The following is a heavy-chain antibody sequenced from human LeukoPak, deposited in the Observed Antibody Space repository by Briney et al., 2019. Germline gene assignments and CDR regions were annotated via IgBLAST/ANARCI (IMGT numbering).Heavy chain of an antibody. J-gene: IGHJ4*02. CDR2: TYYRSKWYN. CDR1: GDSVSSNSAA. Sequence: SQTLSLTCAISGDSVSSNSAAWHWIRQSPSRGLEWLGRTYYRSKWYNDYAVSVKSRITINPDTSKNQFSLQLNSVTPEDTAVYYCARDQTKRKWTTVTNAFDYWGQGTLVTVSS. CDR3: ARDQTKRKWTTVTNAFDY. D-gene: IGHD4-17*01. V-gene: IGHV6-1*01.